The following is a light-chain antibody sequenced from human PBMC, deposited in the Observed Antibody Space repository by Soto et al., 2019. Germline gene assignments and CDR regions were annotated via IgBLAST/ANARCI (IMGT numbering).Light chain of an antibody. CDR2: DVS. Sequence: EVVLTQSPATLSLSPGESVTLSCTASQSISYSLAWYQQRPGQAPRLLFYDVSNRAAGIPARFSGSGSGTDFTLTISNLEPEDFAVYYCQQRNTSPSTFGQGTRLETK. CDR1: QSISYS. V-gene: IGKV3-11*01. CDR3: QQRNTSPST. J-gene: IGKJ5*01.